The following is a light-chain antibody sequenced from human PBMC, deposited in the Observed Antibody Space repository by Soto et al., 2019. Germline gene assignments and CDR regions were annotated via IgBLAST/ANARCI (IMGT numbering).Light chain of an antibody. Sequence: QSVLTQPPSVFGAPGPRVTISCPGGSSKIGAGYDVHWYQQLPGTAPKLLIYGNSNRPSGVPDRFSGSKSGTSASLAITGLQAEDEADYYCQYYDSSLSALYVFGTGTKVTV. CDR3: QYYDSSLSALYV. V-gene: IGLV1-40*01. CDR1: SSKIGAGYD. J-gene: IGLJ1*01. CDR2: GNS.